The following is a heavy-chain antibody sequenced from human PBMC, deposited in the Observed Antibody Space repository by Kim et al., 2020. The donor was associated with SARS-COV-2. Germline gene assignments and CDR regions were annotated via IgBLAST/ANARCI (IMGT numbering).Heavy chain of an antibody. CDR1: GFTFSSYA. J-gene: IGHJ4*02. D-gene: IGHD6-19*01. CDR3: ARPTQQWLVRGFDY. Sequence: GGSLRLSCAASGFTFSSYAMHWVRQAPGKGLEWVAVISYDGSNKYYADSVKGRFTISRDNSKNTLYLQMNSLRAEDTAVYYCARPTQQWLVRGFDYWGQGTLVTVSS. V-gene: IGHV3-30-3*01. CDR2: ISYDGSNK.